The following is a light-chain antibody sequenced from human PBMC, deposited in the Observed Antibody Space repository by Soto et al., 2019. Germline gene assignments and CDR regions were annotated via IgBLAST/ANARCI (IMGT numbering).Light chain of an antibody. CDR2: AAS. CDR1: QGISSW. V-gene: IGKV1-12*01. CDR3: QQANSFPIT. Sequence: EIRMTQSPSCVSACVGDRVTMXCRASQGISSWFVWYQQKPGKARKLLIYAASSLQSGGPSRCSGSGSGTDFTPTISSRQHEDFATYYGQQANSFPITFGQGTRLEIK. J-gene: IGKJ5*01.